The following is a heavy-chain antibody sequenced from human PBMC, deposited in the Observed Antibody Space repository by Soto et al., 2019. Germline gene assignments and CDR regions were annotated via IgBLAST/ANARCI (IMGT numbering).Heavy chain of an antibody. CDR3: ARDRKDVVVVPAAQGWFDP. J-gene: IGHJ5*02. CDR2: IYYSGST. D-gene: IGHD2-2*01. CDR1: GGSISSGGYY. Sequence: QVQLQESGPGLVKPSQTLSLTCTVSGGSISSGGYYWSWIRQHPGKGLEWIGYIYYSGSTYYNPSLKRRVTISVDTSKNQFSLKLSAVTAADTAVYYCARDRKDVVVVPAAQGWFDPWGQGTLVTVSS. V-gene: IGHV4-31*03.